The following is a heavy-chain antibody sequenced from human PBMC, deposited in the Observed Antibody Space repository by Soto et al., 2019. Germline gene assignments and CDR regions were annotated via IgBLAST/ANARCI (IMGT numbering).Heavy chain of an antibody. CDR2: TKNKAKSFTT. CDR3: ARELMTTVTYFDS. J-gene: IGHJ4*02. D-gene: IGHD4-17*01. Sequence: GSLRLSCAASGFTFSDHYMDWVRQAPGKGLEWVGRTKNKAKSFTTEYAASVKGRFTISRDDAKNSLYLQMSSLETEDTAVYYCARELMTTVTYFDSWGQGTLATVSS. CDR1: GFTFSDHY. V-gene: IGHV3-72*01.